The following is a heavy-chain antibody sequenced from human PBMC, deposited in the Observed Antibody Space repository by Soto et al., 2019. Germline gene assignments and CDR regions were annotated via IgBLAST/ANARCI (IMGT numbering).Heavy chain of an antibody. D-gene: IGHD4-4*01. J-gene: IGHJ4*02. V-gene: IGHV1-69*13. Sequence: GAPVEGSRKGSGGPFSSYSISWVRKAPGQGLEWMGGIIPIFGTANYAQKFQGRVTITADESTSTAYMELSSLRSEDTAVYYCARDGVEMATVYFDYWGQGTLVTVSS. CDR2: IIPIFGTA. CDR1: GGPFSSYS. CDR3: ARDGVEMATVYFDY.